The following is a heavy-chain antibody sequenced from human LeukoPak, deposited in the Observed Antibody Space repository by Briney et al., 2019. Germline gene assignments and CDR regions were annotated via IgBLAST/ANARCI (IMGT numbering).Heavy chain of an antibody. CDR2: INQGGSEK. CDR1: GFAFSAYW. J-gene: IGHJ4*02. CDR3: ARLGDSSGYYDY. D-gene: IGHD3-22*01. V-gene: IGHV3-7*04. Sequence: GGSLRLSCADSGFAFSAYWMTWVRQAPGKGLEWVANINQGGSEKYYVDSVKGRFTISRDNAKNSLYLQMNSLRAEDTAVYYCARLGDSSGYYDYWGQGTLVTVSS.